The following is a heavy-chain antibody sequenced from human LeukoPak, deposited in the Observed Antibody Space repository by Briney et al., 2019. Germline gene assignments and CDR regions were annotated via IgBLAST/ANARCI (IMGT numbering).Heavy chain of an antibody. V-gene: IGHV3-23*01. CDR1: GFIFSSSA. Sequence: GGSLRLSCAASGSGFIFSSSAMSWVRQAPGKGLEWVSTISGSGGDTNYADSVKGRFTISRDNSKNTLYLQMNSLRAEDTAVYYCAKAAYYAHRSFDYWGLGTLVTVSS. CDR2: ISGSGGDT. CDR3: AKAAYYAHRSFDY. J-gene: IGHJ4*02. D-gene: IGHD2-2*01.